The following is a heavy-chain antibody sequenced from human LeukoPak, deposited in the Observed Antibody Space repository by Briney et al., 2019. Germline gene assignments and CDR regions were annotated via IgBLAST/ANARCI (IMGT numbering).Heavy chain of an antibody. CDR3: ARDGISAAGSLGGY. Sequence: GSLRLSCAASGFIFSNCAMSWVRQAPGKGLEWVSAISSTAGSTYYADSVKGRFTISRDNSKNTLYLQVNSLRADDTAVYYCARDGISAAGSLGGYWGQGTLVTVSS. V-gene: IGHV3-23*01. J-gene: IGHJ4*02. D-gene: IGHD6-13*01. CDR2: ISSTAGST. CDR1: GFIFSNCA.